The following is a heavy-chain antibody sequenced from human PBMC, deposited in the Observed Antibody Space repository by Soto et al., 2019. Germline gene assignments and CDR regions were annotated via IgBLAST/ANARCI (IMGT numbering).Heavy chain of an antibody. D-gene: IGHD5-18*01. CDR2: ISNDGNSK. J-gene: IGHJ4*02. Sequence: QVQLVESGGGVVQPGRSLRLSCAASGFTFSSYGMHWVRQAPGKGLEWAAVISNDGNSKYYADSVKGRFTISRDNSKNTLYLQINSLRAEDTAVYYCARQDSENSAMVEYWGQGTLVTVSS. V-gene: IGHV3-30*03. CDR1: GFTFSSYG. CDR3: ARQDSENSAMVEY.